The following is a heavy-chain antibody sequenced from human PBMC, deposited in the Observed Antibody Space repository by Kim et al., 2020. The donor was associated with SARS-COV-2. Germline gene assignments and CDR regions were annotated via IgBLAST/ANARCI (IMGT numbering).Heavy chain of an antibody. CDR3: ARSRLAYEYMDV. V-gene: IGHV3-49*04. D-gene: IGHD3-16*01. Sequence: GGSLRLSCTASGFTFSDYYMTWVRLAPGKGLEWVGLIRTNTYGGTREYAPSVKDRFTVSRDDSNSVAYLQLNSLRSADTAVYYCARSRLAYEYMDVWGKG. CDR2: IRTNTYGGTR. J-gene: IGHJ6*03. CDR1: GFTFSDYY.